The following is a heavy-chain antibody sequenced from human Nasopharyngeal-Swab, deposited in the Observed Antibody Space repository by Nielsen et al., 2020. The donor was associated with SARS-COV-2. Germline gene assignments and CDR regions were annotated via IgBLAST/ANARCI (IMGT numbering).Heavy chain of an antibody. CDR2: ISYEGSKK. CDR1: GFSFNNYG. J-gene: IGHJ3*02. Sequence: GESLKISCTASGFSFNNYGMHWVRQAPGKGLEWVAVISYEGSKKKYAEFVEGRFTISRDYSKNTLFLQMNSLRPEDTAMHYCAKANSLFWFGQFKNDGFDIWGRGTLVAVSS. CDR3: AKANSLFWFGQFKNDGFDI. V-gene: IGHV3-30*18. D-gene: IGHD3-10*01.